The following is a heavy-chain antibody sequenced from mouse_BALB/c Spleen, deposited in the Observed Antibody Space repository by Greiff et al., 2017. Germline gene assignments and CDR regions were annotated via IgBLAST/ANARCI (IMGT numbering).Heavy chain of an antibody. D-gene: IGHD2-3*01. V-gene: IGHV5-4*02. J-gene: IGHJ2*01. CDR3: ARADGYYFDY. CDR2: ISDGGSYT. Sequence: EVNLVESGGGLVKPGGSLKLSCAASGFTFSDYYMYWVRQTPEKRLEWVATISDGGSYTYYPDSVKGRFTISRDNAKNNLYLQMSSLKSEDTAMYYCARADGYYFDYWGQGTTLTVSS. CDR1: GFTFSDYY.